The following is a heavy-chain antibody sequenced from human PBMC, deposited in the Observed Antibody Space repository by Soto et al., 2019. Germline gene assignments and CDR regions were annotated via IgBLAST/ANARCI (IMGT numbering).Heavy chain of an antibody. J-gene: IGHJ6*02. D-gene: IGHD2-2*01. CDR1: GGTFSSYA. V-gene: IGHV1-69*01. CDR3: ARDEYCSSTSCPDYGMDV. CDR2: IIPIFGTA. Sequence: QVQLVQSGAEVKKPGSSVKVSCKASGGTFSSYAISWVRQAPGQGLDWMGGIIPIFGTANYAQKFQGRVTITADESTSTAYMELSSLRSEDTAVYYCARDEYCSSTSCPDYGMDVWGQGTTVTVSS.